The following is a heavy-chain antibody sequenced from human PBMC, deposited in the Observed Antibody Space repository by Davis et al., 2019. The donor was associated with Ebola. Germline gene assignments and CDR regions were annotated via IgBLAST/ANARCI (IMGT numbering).Heavy chain of an antibody. CDR3: ARDQWGGSYFY. CDR1: GYSFTDDG. Sequence: ASVKVSCKASGYSFTDDGISWVRQAPGQGLEWMGWISAYNGNTNYAQKLQGRVTMTTDTSTSTAYMELRSLRSDDTAVYYCARDQWGGSYFYWGQGTLVTVSS. CDR2: ISAYNGNT. D-gene: IGHD1-26*01. J-gene: IGHJ4*02. V-gene: IGHV1-18*01.